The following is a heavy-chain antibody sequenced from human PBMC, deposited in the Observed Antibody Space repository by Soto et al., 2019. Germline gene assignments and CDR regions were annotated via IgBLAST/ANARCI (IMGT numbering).Heavy chain of an antibody. CDR3: ARRQLWSPAGAFDI. CDR1: GYTFTGYY. CDR2: INPNSGGT. Sequence: ASVKVSCKASGYTFTGYYMHWVRQAPGQGLEWMGWINPNSGGTNYAQKFQGWVTMTRDTSISTAYMELSSLRSEDTAVYYCARRQLWSPAGAFDIWGQGTMVTVSS. V-gene: IGHV1-2*04. J-gene: IGHJ3*02. D-gene: IGHD5-18*01.